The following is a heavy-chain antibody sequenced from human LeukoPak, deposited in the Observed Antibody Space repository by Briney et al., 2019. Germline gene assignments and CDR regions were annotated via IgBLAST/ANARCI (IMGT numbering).Heavy chain of an antibody. CDR1: GGSISSYY. V-gene: IGHV4-59*01. Sequence: SETLSLTCAVYGGSISSYYWSWIRQPPGKGLEWIGYIYYSGSTNYNPSLKSRVTISVDTSKNQFSLKLSSVTAADPAVYYCARGVDSWEYSYGYYYFDYWGQGTLVTVSS. D-gene: IGHD5-18*01. CDR3: ARGVDSWEYSYGYYYFDY. J-gene: IGHJ4*02. CDR2: IYYSGST.